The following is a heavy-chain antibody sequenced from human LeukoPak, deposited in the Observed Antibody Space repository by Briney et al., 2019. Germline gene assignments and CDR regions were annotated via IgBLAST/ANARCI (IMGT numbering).Heavy chain of an antibody. V-gene: IGHV3-23*01. J-gene: IGHJ4*02. CDR3: AKIKAASSTRCYCFDY. D-gene: IGHD2-2*01. Sequence: GGTLRLSCAASGFTFSSYGMSWVRQAPGKGLEWVSAISGSGGSTYYADSVKGRFTISRDNSKNTLYLQMNSLRAEDTAVYYCAKIKAASSTRCYCFDYWGQGTLVTVSS. CDR2: ISGSGGST. CDR1: GFTFSSYG.